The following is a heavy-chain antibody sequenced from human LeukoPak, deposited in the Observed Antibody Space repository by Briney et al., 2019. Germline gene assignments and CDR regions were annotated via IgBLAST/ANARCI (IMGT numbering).Heavy chain of an antibody. D-gene: IGHD5-18*01. CDR2: IYYSGST. Sequence: SETPSLTCTVSGGSISSYYWSWIRQPPGKGLEWIGHIYYSGSTNYNPSLKSRATISIDTSKNQFSLRLSSVTAADTAVYYCARGAAGYSYGWGQGTLVTVSS. V-gene: IGHV4-59*01. CDR3: ARGAAGYSYG. J-gene: IGHJ4*02. CDR1: GGSISSYY.